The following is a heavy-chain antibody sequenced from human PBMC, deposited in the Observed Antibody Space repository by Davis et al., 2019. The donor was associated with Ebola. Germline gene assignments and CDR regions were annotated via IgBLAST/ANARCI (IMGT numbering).Heavy chain of an antibody. V-gene: IGHV4-30-4*01. Sequence: SETLSLTCTVSGGSISSVDYYWTWIRQPPGKGLEWIGYIHYSGNTYYNPSLKSRISISVDTSKNQFSLNLGSVTAADTALYYCAREYRYGGNAIFDYWGQGTLVTVSS. D-gene: IGHD4-23*01. CDR3: AREYRYGGNAIFDY. CDR2: IHYSGNT. J-gene: IGHJ4*02. CDR1: GGSISSVDYY.